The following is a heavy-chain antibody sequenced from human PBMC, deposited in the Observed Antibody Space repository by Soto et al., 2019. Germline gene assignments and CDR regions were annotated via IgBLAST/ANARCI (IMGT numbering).Heavy chain of an antibody. CDR2: ISSSSSPI. D-gene: IGHD3-22*01. J-gene: IGHJ4*02. CDR1: GFTFSSYS. Sequence: EVQLVESGGGLVQPGGSLRLSCAASGFTFSSYSMNWVRQAPGKGLEWVSYISSSSSPIYYADSVKGRFTISRDNDKNSLYLQMNSLRDEDTAVYYCARRGYVSGGYYYVFDFWGQGTLVTASS. CDR3: ARRGYVSGGYYYVFDF. V-gene: IGHV3-48*02.